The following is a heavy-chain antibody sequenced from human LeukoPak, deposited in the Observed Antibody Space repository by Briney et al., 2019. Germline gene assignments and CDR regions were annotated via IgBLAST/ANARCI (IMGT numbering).Heavy chain of an antibody. D-gene: IGHD3-3*01. CDR2: SYTSGST. J-gene: IGHJ6*03. V-gene: IGHV4-4*09. CDR3: ARGITIFGVGYMDV. CDR1: GGSISSYY. Sequence: SETLSLTCTVSGGSISSYYWSWIRQPPGKGLEWIGYSYTSGSTNYDHCLKSRVTISVDTSKNQFSLKLSSVTAADTAVYYCARGITIFGVGYMDVWGKGTTVTVSS.